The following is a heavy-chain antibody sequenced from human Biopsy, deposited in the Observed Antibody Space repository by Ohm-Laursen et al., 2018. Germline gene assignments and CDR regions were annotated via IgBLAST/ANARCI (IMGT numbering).Heavy chain of an antibody. V-gene: IGHV1-24*01. J-gene: IGHJ4*02. D-gene: IGHD1-1*01. CDR3: AADINVWNVNY. CDR2: FAPENGRI. Sequence: GHSVKVSCKVSGYSVTELSMHWVRQAPGQGLEWMGGFAPENGRIVYSQKFQGRVTMTEDTSTNTAYMEVWRLRSDDTAVYYCAADINVWNVNYWGQGTQVIVSS. CDR1: GYSVTELS.